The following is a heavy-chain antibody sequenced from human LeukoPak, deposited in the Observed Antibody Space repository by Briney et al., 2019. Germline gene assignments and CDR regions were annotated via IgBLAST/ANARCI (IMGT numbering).Heavy chain of an antibody. V-gene: IGHV3-66*01. Sequence: PGGSLRLSCAASGFTVGSNYMSWVRQAPGKGLEWVSVIYSGGSRYYADSVKGRFTISRDNSENTLFLQMNSLRADDTAAYYCARGGDYFDPSGFPPDYWGQGTLVTVSS. CDR1: GFTVGSNY. CDR2: IYSGGSR. D-gene: IGHD3-22*01. CDR3: ARGGDYFDPSGFPPDY. J-gene: IGHJ4*02.